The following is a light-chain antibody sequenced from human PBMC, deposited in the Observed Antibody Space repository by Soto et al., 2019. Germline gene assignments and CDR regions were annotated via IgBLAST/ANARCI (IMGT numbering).Light chain of an antibody. CDR2: DAS. CDR1: QDIRKY. V-gene: IGKV1-33*01. Sequence: DIQMTQSPSSLSASVGDRVTITCQASQDIRKYLNWYQQKPGKAPKLLTYDASNLETGVPSRFGGSGSGTDFTFTISSLQPEDIATYYCQQYDNIPITFGQGTRLEIK. J-gene: IGKJ5*01. CDR3: QQYDNIPIT.